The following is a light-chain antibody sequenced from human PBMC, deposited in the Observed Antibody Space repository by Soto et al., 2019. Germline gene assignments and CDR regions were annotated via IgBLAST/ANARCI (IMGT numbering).Light chain of an antibody. CDR1: SSDIGGHHF. CDR3: SSYAGSSNV. CDR2: EVT. J-gene: IGLJ1*01. Sequence: QSALTQPASVSGSPGQSITISCTGTSSDIGGHHFVSWYQQQSGKAPKLVIYEVTDRPSGVSDRFSGSKSGNTASLTISGLQAEDEADYYCSSYAGSSNVFGTGTKVTVL. V-gene: IGLV2-14*01.